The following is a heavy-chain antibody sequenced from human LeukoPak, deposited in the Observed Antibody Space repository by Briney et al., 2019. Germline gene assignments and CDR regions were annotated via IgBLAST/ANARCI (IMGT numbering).Heavy chain of an antibody. J-gene: IGHJ1*01. V-gene: IGHV4-39*07. CDR2: IYYSGST. CDR1: GVSISSSSYY. CDR3: ARGDPRLLWFGEFQH. Sequence: SETLSLTCTVSGVSISSSSYYWGWIRQPPGKGLEWIGSIYYSGSTYYNPSLKSRVTISVDTSKNQFSLKLSSVTAADTAVYYCARGDPRLLWFGEFQHWGQGTLVTVSS. D-gene: IGHD3-10*01.